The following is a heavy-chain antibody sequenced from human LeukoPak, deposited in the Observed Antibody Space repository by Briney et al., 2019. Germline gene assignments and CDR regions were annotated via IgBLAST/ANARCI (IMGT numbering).Heavy chain of an antibody. CDR3: ARGLTDSHFYGMDV. CDR2: ISGSGGST. J-gene: IGHJ6*02. Sequence: GGSLRLSCAASGFTFSSYAMSWVRQAPGKGLEWVSAISGSGGSTYYADSVKGRFTISRDNSKNTLYLQMNSLRAEDTALYYCARGLTDSHFYGMDVWGQGTTVTVSS. V-gene: IGHV3-23*01. CDR1: GFTFSSYA. D-gene: IGHD2-21*02.